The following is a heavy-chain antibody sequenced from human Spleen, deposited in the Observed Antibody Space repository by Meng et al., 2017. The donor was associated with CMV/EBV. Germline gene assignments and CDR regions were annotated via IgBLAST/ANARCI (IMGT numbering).Heavy chain of an antibody. J-gene: IGHJ4*02. D-gene: IGHD3-22*01. V-gene: IGHV3-74*01. CDR1: GFTFSSYW. CDR3: AKNLKYYYDSSGHDPSAW. Sequence: LSLTCAASGFTFSSYWMHWVRQVPGKGLVWVSHINSDGSSTSYADSVKGRFTISRDNSKNTLYLQMDSLRVEDTAVYYCAKNLKYYYDSSGHDPSAWWGQGTLVTVSS. CDR2: INSDGSST.